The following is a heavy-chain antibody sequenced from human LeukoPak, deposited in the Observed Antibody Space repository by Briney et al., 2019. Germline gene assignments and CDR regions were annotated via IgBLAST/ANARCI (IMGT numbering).Heavy chain of an antibody. CDR3: ARVYYGSGSLYYYYYYMDV. J-gene: IGHJ6*03. D-gene: IGHD3-10*01. V-gene: IGHV3-53*01. Sequence: ETLSLTCAVYEGTLSGYFWSWVRQAPGKGLEWVSVIYSGGRTYYADSVKGRFTISRDNSKNTLYLQMNSLRAEDTAVYYCARVYYGSGSLYYYYYYMDVWGKGTTVTISS. CDR1: EGTLSGYF. CDR2: IYSGGRT.